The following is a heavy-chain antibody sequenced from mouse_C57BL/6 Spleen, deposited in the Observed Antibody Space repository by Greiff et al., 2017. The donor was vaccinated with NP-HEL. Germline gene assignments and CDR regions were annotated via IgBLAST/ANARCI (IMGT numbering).Heavy chain of an antibody. CDR3: ARYMVTTRYWYFDV. V-gene: IGHV1-64*01. CDR1: GYTFTSYW. D-gene: IGHD2-2*01. CDR2: IHPNSGST. Sequence: QVQLQQPGAELVKPGASVKLSCKASGYTFTSYWMHWVKQRPGQGLEWIGMIHPNSGSTNYNEKFKSKATLTVDKSSSTAYMQLSSLTSEDSAVYYCARYMVTTRYWYFDVWGTGTTVTVSS. J-gene: IGHJ1*03.